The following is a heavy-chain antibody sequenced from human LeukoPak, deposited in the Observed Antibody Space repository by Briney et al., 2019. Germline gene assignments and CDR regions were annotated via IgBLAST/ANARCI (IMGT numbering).Heavy chain of an antibody. CDR1: GGSISSGDYY. V-gene: IGHV4-39*01. CDR3: ARQTAIAARFDP. D-gene: IGHD6-6*01. CDR2: IYYSGST. Sequence: SETLSLTCTVSGGSISSGDYYWSWIRQPPGKGLEWIGSIYYSGSTYYNPSLKSRVTISVDTSKNQFSLKLSSVTAADTAVYYCARQTAIAARFDPWGQGTLVTVSS. J-gene: IGHJ5*02.